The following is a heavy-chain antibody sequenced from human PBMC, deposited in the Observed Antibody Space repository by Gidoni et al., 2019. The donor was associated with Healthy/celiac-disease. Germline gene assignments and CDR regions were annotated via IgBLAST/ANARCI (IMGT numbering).Heavy chain of an antibody. CDR3: VKVSKVVPAAPFDY. CDR2: ISSNGGST. V-gene: IGHV3-64D*08. CDR1: GFTFSSYA. D-gene: IGHD2-2*01. J-gene: IGHJ4*02. Sequence: EVQLVESGGGLVQPGGSLRLSCSASGFTFSSYAMHWVRQAPGKGLEYVSAISSNGGSTYYADYVKGRFTISRDNSKNTLYLQMSSLRAEDTAVYYCVKVSKVVPAAPFDYWGQGTLVTVSS.